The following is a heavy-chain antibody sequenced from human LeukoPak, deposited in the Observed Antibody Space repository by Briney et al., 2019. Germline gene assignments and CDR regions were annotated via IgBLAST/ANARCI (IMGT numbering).Heavy chain of an antibody. Sequence: PGGSLRLFCAASGFTFSTYWMSWVRQAPGKGLEWVSGISWNSGSIGYADSVKGRFTISRDNAKNSLYLQMNSLRAEDTALYYCAKDGDQLLRYFDYWGQGTLVTVSS. CDR1: GFTFSTYW. D-gene: IGHD2-2*01. CDR3: AKDGDQLLRYFDY. V-gene: IGHV3-9*01. J-gene: IGHJ4*02. CDR2: ISWNSGSI.